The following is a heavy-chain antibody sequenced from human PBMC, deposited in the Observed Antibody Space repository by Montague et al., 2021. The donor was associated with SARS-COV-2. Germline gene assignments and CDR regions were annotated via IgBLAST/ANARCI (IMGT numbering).Heavy chain of an antibody. D-gene: IGHD2-8*01. V-gene: IGHV3-48*03. Sequence: SLRLSCAASGFDFFNFDMAWVRQAPGRGLEWISDISSSGATILYADSLKGRFTISRDNIQKSLYLQMNSLRAEGTAVYYCATNKYCTLHDSLHGRHYFDXGGQGTLGTVSS. CDR3: ATNKYCTLHDSLHGRHYFDX. CDR1: GFDFFNFD. CDR2: ISSSGATI. J-gene: IGHJ4*02.